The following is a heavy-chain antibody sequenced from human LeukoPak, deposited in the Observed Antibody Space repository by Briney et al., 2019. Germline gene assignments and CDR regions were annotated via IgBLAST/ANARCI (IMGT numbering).Heavy chain of an antibody. CDR2: IKQDGSDY. CDR3: ASGAFDI. Sequence: GGSLRLSCAASGFTFSTYWMSWVRQAPGKGLEWVANIKQDGSDYNYVDSVKGRFTISRDNAKNSLYLQMNSLRAEDTAVYYCASGAFDIWGQGTMVTVSS. V-gene: IGHV3-7*01. CDR1: GFTFSTYW. J-gene: IGHJ3*02.